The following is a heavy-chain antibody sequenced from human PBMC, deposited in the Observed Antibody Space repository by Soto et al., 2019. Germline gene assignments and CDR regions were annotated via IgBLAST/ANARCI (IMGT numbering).Heavy chain of an antibody. CDR1: GYTFTVYY. D-gene: IGHD2-2*02. Sequence: QVQLVQSGAEVKKPGASVKVSCKASGYTFTVYYMHWVRQAPGQGLEWMGWINPNTGGTNYAQKFQGWVTMTRDTSIRTAYMELSRLRSDDTAVYYCARVRSYCRSTSCYRSGMDVWGQGTTVTVSS. CDR2: INPNTGGT. J-gene: IGHJ6*02. CDR3: ARVRSYCRSTSCYRSGMDV. V-gene: IGHV1-2*04.